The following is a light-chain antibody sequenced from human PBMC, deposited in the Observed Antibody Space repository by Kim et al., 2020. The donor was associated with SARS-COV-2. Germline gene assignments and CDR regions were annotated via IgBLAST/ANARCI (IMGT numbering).Light chain of an antibody. V-gene: IGLV3-1*01. CDR2: QDT. CDR1: KLGDRY. J-gene: IGLJ2*01. CDR3: QAWDSSTSVV. Sequence: VSPGQTASITCSGDKLGDRYACWYQQKPGQSPVLVIYQDTRRPSGIPERFSGCNSGNTATLTISGTQAMDEADYFCQAWDSSTSVVFGGGTKLTVL.